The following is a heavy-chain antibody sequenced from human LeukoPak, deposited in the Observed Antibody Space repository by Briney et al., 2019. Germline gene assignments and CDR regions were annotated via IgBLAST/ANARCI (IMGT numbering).Heavy chain of an antibody. CDR3: AKAGSIKFDF. J-gene: IGHJ4*02. D-gene: IGHD1-26*01. Sequence: GGSLRLSCAASGFTFSSYAMSWVRQAPGKGLEWASGIRGSGGNTSYADSVKGGFTISRNNSKNPLYLQMNSLRAEDTSVYYCAKAGSIKFDFWGQGTLVTVSS. CDR2: IRGSGGNT. CDR1: GFTFSSYA. V-gene: IGHV3-23*01.